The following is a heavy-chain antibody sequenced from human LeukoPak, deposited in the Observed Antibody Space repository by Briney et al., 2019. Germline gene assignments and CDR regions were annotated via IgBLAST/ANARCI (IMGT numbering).Heavy chain of an antibody. CDR2: IYYSGSA. Sequence: SETLSLTCTVSGGSINSYYWNWIRQPQGKVLEWIGYIYYSGSANYNPSLKSRVTISVDTSKNQFSLKLSSVTAADTAVYYCAREESGWYRIFDYWGQGTLVTVSS. CDR1: GGSINSYY. J-gene: IGHJ4*02. V-gene: IGHV4-59*01. D-gene: IGHD6-19*01. CDR3: AREESGWYRIFDY.